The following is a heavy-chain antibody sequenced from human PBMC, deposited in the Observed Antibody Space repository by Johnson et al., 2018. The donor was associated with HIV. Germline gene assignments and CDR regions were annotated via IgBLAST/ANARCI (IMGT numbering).Heavy chain of an antibody. D-gene: IGHD4-23*01. CDR2: ISYDGSKR. CDR3: ASGEDYGGNYGALDI. CDR1: RFTFSSYA. J-gene: IGHJ3*02. Sequence: QVQLVESGGGVVQPGRSLRLSCAASRFTFSSYAMPWVRQAPGKGLEWVAVISYDGSKRYYADSVRGRFTISTDNSKNTLYLQVNGLRVEDTAVFYCASGEDYGGNYGALDIWGQGTMVTVSS. V-gene: IGHV3-30*01.